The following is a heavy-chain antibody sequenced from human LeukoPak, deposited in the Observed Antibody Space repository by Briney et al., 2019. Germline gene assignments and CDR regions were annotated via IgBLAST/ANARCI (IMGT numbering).Heavy chain of an antibody. V-gene: IGHV1-2*06. CDR3: AGPGAYDYVWGSYDY. D-gene: IGHD3-16*01. CDR2: INPNSGGT. CDR1: GYTFTGYY. Sequence: ASVKVSCKASGYTFTGYYMHWVRQAPGQGLEWMGRINPNSGGTNYAQKFQGRVTMTRGTSISTAYMELSRLRSDDTAVYYCAGPGAYDYVWGSYDYWGQGTLVTVSS. J-gene: IGHJ4*02.